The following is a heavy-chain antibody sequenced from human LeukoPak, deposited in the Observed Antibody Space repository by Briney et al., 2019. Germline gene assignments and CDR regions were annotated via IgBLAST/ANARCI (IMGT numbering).Heavy chain of an antibody. CDR2: IYYSGST. J-gene: IGHJ2*01. CDR1: GGSISSSSYY. Sequence: SETLFLTCTVSGGSISSSSYYWGWIRQPPGKGLEWIGSIYYSGSTYYNPSLKSRVTISVDTSKNQFSLKLSSVTAADTAVYYCAIGGNSWYFDLWGRGTLVTVSS. CDR3: AIGGNSWYFDL. V-gene: IGHV4-39*01. D-gene: IGHD4-23*01.